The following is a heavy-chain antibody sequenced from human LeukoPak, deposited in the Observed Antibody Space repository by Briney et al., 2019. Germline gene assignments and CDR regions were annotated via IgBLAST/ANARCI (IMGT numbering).Heavy chain of an antibody. CDR2: ISGSGGST. Sequence: GGSLRLSCAASGFTFSSYSMNWARQAPGKGLEWVSAISGSGGSTYYADSVKGRFTISRDNSKNTLYLQMNSLRAEDTAVYYCAKDHSGPYYDIRYYFDYWGQGTLVTVSS. J-gene: IGHJ4*02. CDR1: GFTFSSYS. CDR3: AKDHSGPYYDIRYYFDY. V-gene: IGHV3-23*01. D-gene: IGHD3-9*01.